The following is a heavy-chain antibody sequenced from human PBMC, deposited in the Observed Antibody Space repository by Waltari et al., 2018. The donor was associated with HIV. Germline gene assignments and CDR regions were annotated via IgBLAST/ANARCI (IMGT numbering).Heavy chain of an antibody. D-gene: IGHD4-17*01. CDR3: ARALNDYGDLDS. CDR1: AGSVSGYY. V-gene: IGHV4-34*01. J-gene: IGHJ4*02. Sequence: QVQLQQWGAGLLKPSETLSLTCAVYAGSVSGYYWSWIRRPPGKGLEWIGEINHSGSTNDSPSLNSRVTISRDTSNNQFSLKLNSVTAADTAVYYCARALNDYGDLDSWGQGTLVTVSS. CDR2: INHSGST.